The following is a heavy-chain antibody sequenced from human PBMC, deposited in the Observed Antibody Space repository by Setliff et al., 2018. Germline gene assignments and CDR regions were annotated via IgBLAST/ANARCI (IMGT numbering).Heavy chain of an antibody. J-gene: IGHJ5*02. CDR1: GGSISSYY. Sequence: SETLSLTCTVSGGSISSYYWSWIRQPAGKGLEWIGRIYTSGSTNYNPSLKSRVTMSVDTSKNQFSLKLSSVTAADTAVYYCARSYYNFWSGYYRVNWCDPWGQGTLVTVS. D-gene: IGHD3-3*01. CDR2: IYTSGST. V-gene: IGHV4-4*07. CDR3: ARSYYNFWSGYYRVNWCDP.